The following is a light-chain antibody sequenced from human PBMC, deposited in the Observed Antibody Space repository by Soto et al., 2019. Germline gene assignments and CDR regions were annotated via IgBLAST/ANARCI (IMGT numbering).Light chain of an antibody. CDR3: QQYDIWPRT. J-gene: IGKJ1*01. V-gene: IGKV3-15*01. CDR1: QSVVTN. Sequence: VMTLSPATLSVSTGERATLSCRASQSVVTNLAWYRQKPGQAPRLLIFGASTRATGIPARFSGGGSGTEFTLTITSLQSEDFAVYYCQQYDIWPRTFGQGTKVDNK. CDR2: GAS.